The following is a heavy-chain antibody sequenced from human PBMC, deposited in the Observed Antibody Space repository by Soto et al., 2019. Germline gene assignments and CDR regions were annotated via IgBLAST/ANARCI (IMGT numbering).Heavy chain of an antibody. CDR2: IYYSGST. CDR3: ARNYGHAFDI. J-gene: IGHJ3*02. V-gene: IGHV4-59*01. Sequence: QVQLQESGPGLVKPSETLSLTCTVSGGSIRSYYWSWIRQPPGKGLEWIGYIYYSGSTNYNPSLESRVTISVDTSKNQFSLKLSSVTAADTAVYYCARNYGHAFDIWGQGTMVTVSS. CDR1: GGSIRSYY. D-gene: IGHD1-7*01.